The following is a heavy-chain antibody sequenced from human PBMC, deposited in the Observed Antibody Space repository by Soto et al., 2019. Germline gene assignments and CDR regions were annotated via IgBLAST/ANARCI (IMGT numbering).Heavy chain of an antibody. J-gene: IGHJ4*02. V-gene: IGHV4-59*08. CDR2: IYYSGST. CDR1: GGSISNYY. Sequence: PSETLSLTCTVSGGSISNYYWSWIRQPPGKGLEWIGYIYYSGSTNYNPSLKSRVTISVDTSKNQFSLRLNSVTAADTAVYYCARRKNGYSYGYDYWGQGTLVTVSS. D-gene: IGHD5-18*01. CDR3: ARRKNGYSYGYDY.